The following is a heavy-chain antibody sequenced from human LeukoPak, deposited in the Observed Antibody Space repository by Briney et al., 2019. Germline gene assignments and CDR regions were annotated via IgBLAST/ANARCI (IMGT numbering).Heavy chain of an antibody. J-gene: IGHJ5*02. CDR1: GFTFSSYW. Sequence: PGGSLRLSCAASGFTFSSYWMHWVRQAPGKGLVWVSVISGSGDSTEYADSVKGRFTISRDNSRNTLSLQMNNVRAEDTATYYCARDTYYSGSYIWFDPRGQGTLVTVSS. CDR2: ISGSGDST. D-gene: IGHD1-26*01. CDR3: ARDTYYSGSYIWFDP. V-gene: IGHV3-23*01.